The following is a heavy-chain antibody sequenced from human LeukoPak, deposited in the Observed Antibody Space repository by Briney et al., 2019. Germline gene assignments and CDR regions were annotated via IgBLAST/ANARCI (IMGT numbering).Heavy chain of an antibody. CDR3: ARAWQWPPLDS. CDR2: IHTSGST. J-gene: IGHJ4*02. V-gene: IGHV4-4*07. D-gene: IGHD6-19*01. CDR1: GGSISSYY. Sequence: KPSETLSLTCTVSGGSISSYYWSWIRQPAGKGLEWIGRIHTSGSTNYNPSLKSRVTMSVDTSKNQFSLKVTSVTAADAAVYYCARAWQWPPLDSWGQGTLVTVSS.